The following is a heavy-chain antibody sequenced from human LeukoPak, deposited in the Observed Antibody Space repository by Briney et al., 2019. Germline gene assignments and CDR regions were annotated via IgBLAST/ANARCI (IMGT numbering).Heavy chain of an antibody. V-gene: IGHV3-23*01. CDR3: ANYLSYGPIG. J-gene: IGHJ4*02. Sequence: GGSLRLSCAASGFTFGSYGMNWVRQAPGKGLEWVSLISGNGDNTYYADSVKGRFTISRDISKNTLFLQMNSLRAEDTAVYYCANYLSYGPIGWGQGTLVIVSS. CDR1: GFTFGSYG. D-gene: IGHD3-10*01. CDR2: ISGNGDNT.